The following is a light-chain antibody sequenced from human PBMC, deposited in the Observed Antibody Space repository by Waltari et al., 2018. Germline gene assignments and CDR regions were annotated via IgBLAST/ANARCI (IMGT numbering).Light chain of an antibody. V-gene: IGKV3-15*01. CDR1: KSNNSY. J-gene: IGKJ3*01. CDR2: GAS. Sequence: SCRASKSNNSYLAGYQQKPGQAPRLLIYGASTRATGIPARFSGSGSGTDFTLTISSLQSEDFAIYYCQQYNKWPLTFGPGTKVHF. CDR3: QQYNKWPLT.